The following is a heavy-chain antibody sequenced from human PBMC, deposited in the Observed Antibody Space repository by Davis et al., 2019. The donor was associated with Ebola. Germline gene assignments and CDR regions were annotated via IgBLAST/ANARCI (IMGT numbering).Heavy chain of an antibody. CDR1: GFHFDDYA. CDR3: GRDAGYGEFDY. D-gene: IGHD5-18*01. CDR2: ITWNSGTI. V-gene: IGHV3-9*01. J-gene: IGHJ4*02. Sequence: PGGSLRLSCAGSGFHFDDYAMHWVRQGPGKGLEWVAGITWNSGTIAYTDSVKGRFTISRDNSKNMMRLQLNSLRADDTAVYYCGRDAGYGEFDYWGQGTLVTVSS.